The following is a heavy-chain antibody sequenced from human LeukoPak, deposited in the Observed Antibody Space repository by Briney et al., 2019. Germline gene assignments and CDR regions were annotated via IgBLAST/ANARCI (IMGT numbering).Heavy chain of an antibody. CDR3: ARLAAPTDAFDI. CDR1: GGTFSSYA. V-gene: IGHV1-69*13. J-gene: IGHJ3*02. Sequence: SVKVSCKASGGTFSSYAISWVRQAPGQGLEWMGGIIPIFGTANYAQKFQGRVTITADESTSTAYMELSSLRSEDTAVYYCARLAAPTDAFDIWGQGTMVTVSS. D-gene: IGHD2-15*01. CDR2: IIPIFGTA.